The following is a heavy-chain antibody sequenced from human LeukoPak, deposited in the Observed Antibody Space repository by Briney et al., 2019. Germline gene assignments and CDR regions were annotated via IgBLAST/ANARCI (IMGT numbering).Heavy chain of an antibody. J-gene: IGHJ4*02. Sequence: GGSLRLSCAASGFTFSPYWMHWVRKAPGKGLVWVSRINSDGSSTSYADSVKGRFTISRDNAKNTLYLQMNSLRAEDTGVYYCARDRNTGSSYENLFEYWGQGTLVTVSS. CDR1: GFTFSPYW. CDR2: INSDGSST. V-gene: IGHV3-74*01. CDR3: ARDRNTGSSYENLFEY. D-gene: IGHD1-26*01.